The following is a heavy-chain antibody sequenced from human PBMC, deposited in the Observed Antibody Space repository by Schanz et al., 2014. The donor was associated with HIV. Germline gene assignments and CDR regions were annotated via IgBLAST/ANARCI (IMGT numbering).Heavy chain of an antibody. CDR1: GYSFSSYG. J-gene: IGHJ4*02. CDR2: INPSGGRT. V-gene: IGHV1-18*01. Sequence: QVHLVQSGAEVKKSGASVKVSCKASGYSFSSYGLSWVRQAPGQGLEWMGIINPSGGRTNYAQKFQGRVSMTTDTSTSTVYMEMNSLRPDDTAVYYCARGRFCSGGSCYHDYWGQGTLVTVSS. CDR3: ARGRFCSGGSCYHDY. D-gene: IGHD2-15*01.